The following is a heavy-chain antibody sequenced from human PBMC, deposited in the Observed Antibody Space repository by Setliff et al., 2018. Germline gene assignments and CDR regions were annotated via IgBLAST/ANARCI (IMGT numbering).Heavy chain of an antibody. CDR2: IYYSGST. CDR3: ARRETYYNFWSGYYAY. D-gene: IGHD3-3*01. Sequence: PSETLSLTCAVYGGSFSGYYWSWIRQPPGKGLEWIGYIYYSGSTYYNPSLKSRVTISVDTSKNQFSLKLSSVTAADTAVYYCARRETYYNFWSGYYAYWGQGTLVTVSS. V-gene: IGHV4-34*01. J-gene: IGHJ4*02. CDR1: GGSFSGYY.